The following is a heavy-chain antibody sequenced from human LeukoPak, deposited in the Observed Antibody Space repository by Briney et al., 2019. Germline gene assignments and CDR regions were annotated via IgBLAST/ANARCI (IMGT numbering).Heavy chain of an antibody. CDR3: ARITYYYYMDV. J-gene: IGHJ6*03. V-gene: IGHV4-59*08. D-gene: IGHD1-14*01. Sequence: GSLRLSCAASGFTFSSYAMNWVRQAPGKGLEWIGYIYYSGSTYYNPSLKSRVTISVDTSKNQFSLKLSSVTAADTAVYYCARITYYYYMDVWGKGTTVTISS. CDR1: GFTFSSYA. CDR2: IYYSGST.